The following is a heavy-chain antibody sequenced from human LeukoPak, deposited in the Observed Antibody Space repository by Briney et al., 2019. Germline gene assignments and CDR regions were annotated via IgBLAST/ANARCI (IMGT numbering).Heavy chain of an antibody. CDR3: ARDRRVRGYATNYYYGMDV. Sequence: GGSLRLSCAASGFTVSSNYMSWVRQAPGKGLEWVSVIYSGGSTYYADSVKGRFTISRDNSKNTLYLQMNSLRAEDTAVYYCARDRRVRGYATNYYYGMDVWGQGTTVTVSS. D-gene: IGHD3-10*01. J-gene: IGHJ6*02. CDR1: GFTVSSNY. V-gene: IGHV3-53*01. CDR2: IYSGGST.